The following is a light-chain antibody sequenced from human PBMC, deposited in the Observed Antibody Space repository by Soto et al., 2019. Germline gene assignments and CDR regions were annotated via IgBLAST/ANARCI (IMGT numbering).Light chain of an antibody. CDR2: GAS. J-gene: IGKJ1*01. CDR1: QSVSNNY. Sequence: EIVLTQSPGTLSLSPGERATLSCRASQSVSNNYLAWYQQKPGHAPRLLIYGASSRATGIPDRFSGSGSGTDFTLTISRLEPEDFSVYYCQQYGSSPPWTFGQGTKVEIK. V-gene: IGKV3-20*01. CDR3: QQYGSSPPWT.